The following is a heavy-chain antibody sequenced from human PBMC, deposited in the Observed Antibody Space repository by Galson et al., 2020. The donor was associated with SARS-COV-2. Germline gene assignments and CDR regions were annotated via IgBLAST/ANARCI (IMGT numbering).Heavy chain of an antibody. CDR2: ISPYNGNT. CDR1: GYTINSTG. J-gene: IGHJ6*02. V-gene: IGHV1-18*04. D-gene: IGHD3-10*01. Sequence: ASAKISCKASGYTINSTGISWVRHAPAQELQWMESISPYNGNTTYEPKLQGRVTMTTDTYTSTAYMELRSLRSDDTAVYYCARGYGSGSIIYYYYYGMYGWGQGTTVTVSS. CDR3: ARGYGSGSIIYYYYYGMYG.